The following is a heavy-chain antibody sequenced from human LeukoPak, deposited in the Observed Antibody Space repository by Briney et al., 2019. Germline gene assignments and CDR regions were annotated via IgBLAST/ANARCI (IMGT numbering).Heavy chain of an antibody. CDR2: INHSGST. D-gene: IGHD2-2*01. V-gene: IGHV4-34*01. CDR1: GGSFSGYY. Sequence: SETLSLTCAVYGGSFSGYYWSWIRQPPGKGLEWIGEINHSGSTNYNPSLKSRVTISVDTSKNQFSLKLSSVTAADTAVYYCARGPRYCSSTSCYRPARQGYYYYYYMDVWGKGTTVTVSS. CDR3: ARGPRYCSSTSCYRPARQGYYYYYYMDV. J-gene: IGHJ6*03.